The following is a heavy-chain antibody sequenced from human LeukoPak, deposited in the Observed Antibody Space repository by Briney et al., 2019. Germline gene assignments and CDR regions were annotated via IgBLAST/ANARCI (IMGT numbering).Heavy chain of an antibody. CDR1: GFTFDDFA. CDR2: ISWNSDSI. D-gene: IGHD6-19*01. J-gene: IGHJ4*02. Sequence: GRSLRLSCAASGFTFDDFAMHWVRQAPGKGLEWVSGISWNSDSIGYADSVKGRFTISRDNAKNSLYLQMNSLRVEDTALYYCARDRSGYSSGWYAYWGQGTLVTVSS. V-gene: IGHV3-9*01. CDR3: ARDRSGYSSGWYAY.